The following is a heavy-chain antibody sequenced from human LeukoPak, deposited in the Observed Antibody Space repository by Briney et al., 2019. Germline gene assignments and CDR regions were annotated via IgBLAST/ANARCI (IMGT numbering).Heavy chain of an antibody. V-gene: IGHV3-23*01. J-gene: IGHJ4*02. D-gene: IGHD3-10*01. CDR1: GFTFVDYA. CDR3: AKGGSNYYGSGSYHLFDY. Sequence: GGSLRLSCAASGFTFVDYAMHWVRQDPGKGLEWVSAISGSGGSTYYADSVKGRFTISRDNSKNTLYLQMNSLRAEDTAVYYCAKGGSNYYGSGSYHLFDYWGQGTLVTVSS. CDR2: ISGSGGST.